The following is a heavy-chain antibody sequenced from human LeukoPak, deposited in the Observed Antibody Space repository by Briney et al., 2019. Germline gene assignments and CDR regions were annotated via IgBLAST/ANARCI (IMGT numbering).Heavy chain of an antibody. Sequence: ASVKVSCKASGFTFGNYYMHWVRQAPGQGLEWMGWINPNSGVTKYAQIFQGRVTLTRDTSINTAYMELSSLRSDDTAVYFCARARWQLVPYFDSWGQGTLVTVSS. J-gene: IGHJ4*02. CDR2: INPNSGVT. V-gene: IGHV1-2*02. D-gene: IGHD6-6*01. CDR3: ARARWQLVPYFDS. CDR1: GFTFGNYY.